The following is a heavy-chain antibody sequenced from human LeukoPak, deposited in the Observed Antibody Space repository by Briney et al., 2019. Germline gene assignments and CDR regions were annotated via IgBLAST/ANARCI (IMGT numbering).Heavy chain of an antibody. CDR1: GYSFTSYW. J-gene: IGHJ3*02. CDR2: IYPGDSDT. V-gene: IGHV5-51*01. Sequence: GESLKISCKGSGYSFTSYWIGWVRQMPGKGLEWMGIIYPGDSDTRYSPSFQGQVTISADKSISTAYLQGSSLKASDAAVYYCAGLDTAMVASWDAFDIWGQGTMVTVSS. CDR3: AGLDTAMVASWDAFDI. D-gene: IGHD5-18*01.